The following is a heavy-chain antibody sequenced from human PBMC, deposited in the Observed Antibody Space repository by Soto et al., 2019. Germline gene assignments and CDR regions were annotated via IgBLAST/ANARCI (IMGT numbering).Heavy chain of an antibody. CDR1: GFTFSNAW. J-gene: IGHJ4*02. D-gene: IGHD3-9*01. Sequence: GGSLRLSCAASGFTFSNAWMSWVRQAPGKGLEWVGRIKSKTDGGTTDYAAPVKGRFTISRDDSKNTLYLQMNSLKTEDTAVYYCTTSYDILTGYSSNDYWGQGTLVTVSS. CDR3: TTSYDILTGYSSNDY. CDR2: IKSKTDGGTT. V-gene: IGHV3-15*01.